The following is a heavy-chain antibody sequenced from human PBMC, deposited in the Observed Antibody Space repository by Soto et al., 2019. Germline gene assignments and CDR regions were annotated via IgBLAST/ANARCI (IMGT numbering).Heavy chain of an antibody. Sequence: ASVKVSCKASGYTFTGYYMHWVRQAPGQGLEWMGWINPNSGGTNYAQKFQGRVTMSRDTSISTAYMELSRLRCDEKAVYYCLVRVSYYDSSGYTRVLGAFDSWGPGPMVPV. CDR3: LVRVSYYDSSGYTRVLGAFDS. CDR2: INPNSGGT. J-gene: IGHJ3*02. V-gene: IGHV1-2*02. D-gene: IGHD3-22*01. CDR1: GYTFTGYY.